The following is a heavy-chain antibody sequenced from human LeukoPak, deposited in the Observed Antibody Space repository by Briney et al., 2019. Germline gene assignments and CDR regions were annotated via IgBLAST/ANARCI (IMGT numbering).Heavy chain of an antibody. Sequence: TGGSLRLSCAASGFTSDDYAMHWVRQAPGKGLEWVSGISWNSGSIGYADSVKGRFTISRDNAKNSLYLQMNSLRAEDTALYYCAKDIYDFWSGYYGMDVWGQGTTVTVSS. CDR3: AKDIYDFWSGYYGMDV. V-gene: IGHV3-9*02. CDR2: ISWNSGSI. J-gene: IGHJ6*02. D-gene: IGHD3-3*01. CDR1: GFTSDDYA.